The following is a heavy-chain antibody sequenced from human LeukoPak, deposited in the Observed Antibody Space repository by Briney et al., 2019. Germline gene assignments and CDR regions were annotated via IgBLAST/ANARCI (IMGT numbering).Heavy chain of an antibody. Sequence: GGSLRLSCAASGFTFSTYSMNWVRQAPGKGLEWVSSISSSSIYIYYADSVKGRFTISRDNAKNSLFLQMDSLRGEDTAVYYCARCTTGKTFGSLREIKKSREIDYWGQGTLVTVSS. J-gene: IGHJ4*02. CDR3: ARCTTGKTFGSLREIKKSREIDY. CDR1: GFTFSTYS. D-gene: IGHD1-1*01. V-gene: IGHV3-21*01. CDR2: ISSSSIYI.